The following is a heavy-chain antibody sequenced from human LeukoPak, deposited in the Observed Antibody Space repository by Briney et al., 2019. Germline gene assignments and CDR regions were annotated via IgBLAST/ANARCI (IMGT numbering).Heavy chain of an antibody. Sequence: GGSLRLSCAASGFTFSSYAMSWVRQAPGKGLEWVSAISGSGGSTYYADSVKGRFTISRDNSKNTLYLQMNSLRAEDTAVYYCAKDIAPYYYGSGSYYGGYFDYWGQGTLVTVSS. D-gene: IGHD3-10*01. V-gene: IGHV3-23*01. CDR1: GFTFSSYA. CDR2: ISGSGGST. CDR3: AKDIAPYYYGSGSYYGGYFDY. J-gene: IGHJ4*02.